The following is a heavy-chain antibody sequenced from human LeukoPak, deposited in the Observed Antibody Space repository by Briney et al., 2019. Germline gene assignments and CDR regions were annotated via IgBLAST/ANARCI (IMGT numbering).Heavy chain of an antibody. V-gene: IGHV1-69*05. J-gene: IGHJ4*02. CDR1: GGTFSSYA. Sequence: SVKVSCKASGGTFSSYAISWVRQAPGQGLEWMGGIIPIFGTANYAQKFQGRVTITTDESTSTAYMELSSLRSEATAVYYCALWRQQLVRYFDYWGQGTLVTVSS. CDR2: IIPIFGTA. CDR3: ALWRQQLVRYFDY. D-gene: IGHD6-13*01.